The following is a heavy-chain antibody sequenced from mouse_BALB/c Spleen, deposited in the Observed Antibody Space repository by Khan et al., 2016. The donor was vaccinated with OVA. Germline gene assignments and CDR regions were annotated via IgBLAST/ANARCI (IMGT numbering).Heavy chain of an antibody. V-gene: IGHV5-6*01. Sequence: EVELVESGGDLVKPGGSLKLSCAASGFTFSSYGMSWVRQTPDKRLEWVATISSGGSYTYYPDSVKGRFTISRDNAKHILYLQMSSLNSEDTARYYCSRQTPALHAMDYWGQGTSVTVSS. CDR3: SRQTPALHAMDY. CDR2: ISSGGSYT. CDR1: GFTFSSYG. J-gene: IGHJ4*01.